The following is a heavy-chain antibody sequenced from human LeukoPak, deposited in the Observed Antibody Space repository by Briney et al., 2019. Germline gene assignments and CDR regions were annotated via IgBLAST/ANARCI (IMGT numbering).Heavy chain of an antibody. CDR1: GGSISSHY. CDR2: IYYSGST. D-gene: IGHD5-18*01. J-gene: IGHJ4*02. V-gene: IGHV4-59*11. CDR3: ARSWIQLWPFDY. Sequence: SETLSLTCTVSGGSISSHYWSWIRQPPGKGLEWIGYIYYSGSTNYNPSLKSRVTISVDTSKNQFSLKLSSVTAADTAVYYCARSWIQLWPFDYWGQGTLVTVSS.